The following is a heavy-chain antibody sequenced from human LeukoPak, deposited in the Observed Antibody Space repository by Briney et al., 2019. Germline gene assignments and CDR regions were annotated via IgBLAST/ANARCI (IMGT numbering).Heavy chain of an antibody. V-gene: IGHV3-72*01. D-gene: IGHD5-12*01. CDR3: TRGYSGVSIYAFDI. Sequence: GGSLRLSCAASGFPFSSYWMTWVRQAPGKGLEWVGRSANKADIYTAEYAASVKGRFTMSRDESKNSLDLQMNSLKTEDTAVYYCTRGYSGVSIYAFDIWGQGTMVTVSS. CDR2: SANKADIYTA. CDR1: GFPFSSYW. J-gene: IGHJ3*02.